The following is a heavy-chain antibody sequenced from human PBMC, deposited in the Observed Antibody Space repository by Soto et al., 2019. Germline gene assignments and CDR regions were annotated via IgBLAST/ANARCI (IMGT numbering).Heavy chain of an antibody. CDR2: IYYSGST. V-gene: IGHV4-59*01. D-gene: IGHD5-18*01. CDR1: GGSISSYY. CDR3: ARASPEDRYSYGYWAPSTVDY. J-gene: IGHJ4*02. Sequence: NPSETLSLTCTVSGGSISSYYWSWIRQPPGKGLEWIGYIYYSGSTNYNPSLKSRVTISVDTSKNQFSLKLSSVTAADTAVYYCARASPEDRYSYGYWAPSTVDYWGQGTLVTVSS.